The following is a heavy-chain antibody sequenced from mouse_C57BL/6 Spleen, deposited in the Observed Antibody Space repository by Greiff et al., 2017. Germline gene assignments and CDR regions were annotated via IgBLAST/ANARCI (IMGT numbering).Heavy chain of an antibody. Sequence: VQLMQSGAELVRPGTSLKVSCKASGYAFTNYLIAWVKQRPGKGLEWIGVISPGSGGTYYNENFKGQVTLSADNSSSTVYLQLSSLTSEDAAVYFCTSSFDGYSYFDFWGRGTTLTVSS. D-gene: IGHD2-3*01. CDR2: ISPGSGGT. V-gene: IGHV1-54*01. J-gene: IGHJ2*01. CDR1: GYAFTNYL. CDR3: TSSFDGYSYFDF.